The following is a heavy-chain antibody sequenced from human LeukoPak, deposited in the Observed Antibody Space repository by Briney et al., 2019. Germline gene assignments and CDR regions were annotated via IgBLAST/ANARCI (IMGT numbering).Heavy chain of an antibody. CDR3: DAFDI. Sequence: GGSLRLSCAASGFTFSDYYMSWIRQAPGKGLEWVSYICSSSYYTNYADSVKGRFTISRDNAKNSLYLQMNSLRAVYKLRLLDDAFDIWGQGTMVTVSS. CDR1: GFTFSDYY. D-gene: IGHD3-3*01. J-gene: IGHJ3*02. CDR2: ICSSSYYT. V-gene: IGHV3-11*03.